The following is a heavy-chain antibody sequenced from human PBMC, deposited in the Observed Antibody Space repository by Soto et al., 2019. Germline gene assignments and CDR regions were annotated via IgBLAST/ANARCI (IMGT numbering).Heavy chain of an antibody. CDR3: ARRGDYYDILTGYTEDYYFDY. J-gene: IGHJ4*02. V-gene: IGHV4-39*01. Sequence: QLQLQESGPGLVKPSETLSLTCTVSGGSISSSSYYWGGIRQPPGKGLEWIGSIYYSGSTYYNPSLKSRVTLSVDTSKNQFSLKLSSVTAADTAVYSCARRGDYYDILTGYTEDYYFDYWGQGTLVTVSS. CDR2: IYYSGST. D-gene: IGHD3-9*01. CDR1: GGSISSSSYY.